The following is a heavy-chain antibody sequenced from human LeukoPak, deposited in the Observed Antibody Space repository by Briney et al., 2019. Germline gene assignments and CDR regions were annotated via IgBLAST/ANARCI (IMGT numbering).Heavy chain of an antibody. CDR3: ARGATKTGWFDP. D-gene: IGHD1-26*01. J-gene: IGHJ5*02. V-gene: IGHV4-61*02. Sequence: KSSETLSLTCTVSGGSISSGRYYWSWIRQPAGKGLEWIGRIYTSGSTNYNPSLKSRVTISVNTSKNQFSLKLSSVTAADTAVYYCARGATKTGWFDPWGQGTLVTVSS. CDR1: GGSISSGRYY. CDR2: IYTSGST.